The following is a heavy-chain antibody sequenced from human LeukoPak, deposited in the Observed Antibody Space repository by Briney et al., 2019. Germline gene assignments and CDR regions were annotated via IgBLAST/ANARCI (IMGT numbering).Heavy chain of an antibody. V-gene: IGHV4-39*07. CDR1: GGSISSSSYY. J-gene: IGHJ3*02. CDR3: ARRIGAAFDI. Sequence: SETLSLTCTVSGGSISSSSYYWGWIRRSPGKGLEWIGSIYYSGSTYNNPSLRSRITISVDTSKNQFSLKLSSVTAADTAVYYCARRIGAAFDIWGQGTMVTVSS. CDR2: IYYSGST.